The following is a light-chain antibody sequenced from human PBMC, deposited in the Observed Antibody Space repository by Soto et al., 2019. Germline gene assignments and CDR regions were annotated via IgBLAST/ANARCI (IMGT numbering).Light chain of an antibody. CDR3: QQYGYSPLT. V-gene: IGKV3-20*01. Sequence: EIVLTQSPGTLSLSPGERATLSCRASQNIRSNYVAWYQQKPGQAPRLLIFGSSSTATGIPDRFSASGSGTDFTLTISSLEPADFAVYYCQQYGYSPLTFGGGTKVEI. CDR2: GSS. CDR1: QNIRSNY. J-gene: IGKJ4*01.